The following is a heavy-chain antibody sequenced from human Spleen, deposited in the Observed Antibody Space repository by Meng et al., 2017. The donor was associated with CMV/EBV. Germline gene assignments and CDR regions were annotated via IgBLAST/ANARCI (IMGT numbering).Heavy chain of an antibody. D-gene: IGHD2-2*01. J-gene: IGHJ4*02. V-gene: IGHV3-30*02. CDR2: IRYDG. Sequence: GGPLRLSCAASGFIFSNYGMHWVRQAPGKGLEWVAFIRYDGDSVKGRFTISRDNSKNTLYLQMNSLRAADTAVYYCAKGAARYCSSTSCPYYFDYWGQGTLVTVSS. CDR1: GFIFSNYG. CDR3: AKGAARYCSSTSCPYYFDY.